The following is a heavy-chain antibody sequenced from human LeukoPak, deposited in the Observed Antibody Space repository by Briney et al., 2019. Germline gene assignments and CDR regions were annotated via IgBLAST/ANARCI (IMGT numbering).Heavy chain of an antibody. CDR2: ISAYNGNT. Sequence: ASVKVSCKASGYTFTSYGISWVRQAPGQGLEWMGWISAYNGNTNYAQKLQGRVTMTTDTSTSTAYMELRSLRSDDTAVYYCARDQRGYDLYYYYYYMDVWGKGTTVTISS. D-gene: IGHD5-12*01. V-gene: IGHV1-18*01. CDR3: ARDQRGYDLYYYYYYMDV. CDR1: GYTFTSYG. J-gene: IGHJ6*03.